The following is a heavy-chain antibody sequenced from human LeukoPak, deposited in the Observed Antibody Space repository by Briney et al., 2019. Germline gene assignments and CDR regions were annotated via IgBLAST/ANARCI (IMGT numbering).Heavy chain of an antibody. D-gene: IGHD3-16*02. J-gene: IGHJ5*02. Sequence: PSETLSLTCTVSGGSISSSSYYWGWIRQPPGKGLEWIGNIYYSGSTYYNPSLESRVTMSLDTSKNQFSLKLNSVTAADTAVYYCARDENGYVWGSFRAWGQGTLVTVSS. CDR3: ARDENGYVWGSFRA. CDR1: GGSISSSSYY. CDR2: IYYSGST. V-gene: IGHV4-39*07.